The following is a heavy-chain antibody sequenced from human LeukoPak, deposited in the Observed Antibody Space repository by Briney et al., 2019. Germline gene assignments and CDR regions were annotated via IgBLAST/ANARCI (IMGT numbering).Heavy chain of an antibody. CDR1: GYTFTGYY. CDR3: ARDRRSSGYDYYY. J-gene: IGHJ4*02. V-gene: IGHV1-2*02. Sequence: ASVKVSCKASGYTFTGYYMHWVRQAPGQGLEWMGWINPNSGGTNYAQKFQGRVTMTRDTSISTAYMELSRLRSDDTAVYYCARDRRSSGYDYYYWGQGTLVTVSS. CDR2: INPNSGGT. D-gene: IGHD5-12*01.